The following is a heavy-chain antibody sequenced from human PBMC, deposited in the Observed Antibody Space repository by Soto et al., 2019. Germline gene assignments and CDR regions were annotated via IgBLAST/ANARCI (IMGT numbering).Heavy chain of an antibody. CDR3: ARDPLTTCSGGSCYSRGVDY. V-gene: IGHV1-18*01. D-gene: IGHD2-15*01. CDR1: GYTFTSYG. CDR2: ISAYNGNT. Sequence: ASVKVSCKASGYTFTSYGISWVRQAPGQGLEWMGWISAYNGNTNYAQKLQGRVTMTTNTSTRTAYMELRSLRSDDTAVYYCARDPLTTCSGGSCYSRGVDYWGQGTLVTVSS. J-gene: IGHJ4*02.